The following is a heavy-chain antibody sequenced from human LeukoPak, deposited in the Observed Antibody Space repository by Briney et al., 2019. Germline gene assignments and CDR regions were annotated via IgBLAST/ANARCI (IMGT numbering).Heavy chain of an antibody. CDR2: ISGGGGA. CDR3: AKSFAGAVAGSRGLDY. D-gene: IGHD6-19*01. J-gene: IGHJ4*02. V-gene: IGHV3-23*01. Sequence: GGSLRLSCAASGFTFSSYAMSRVRQAPGKGLEWVSAISGGGGAYYADSVKGRITISRDNSKNTLYLQMNSLRAEDTAIYYCAKSFAGAVAGSRGLDYWGQGTLVTVSS. CDR1: GFTFSSYA.